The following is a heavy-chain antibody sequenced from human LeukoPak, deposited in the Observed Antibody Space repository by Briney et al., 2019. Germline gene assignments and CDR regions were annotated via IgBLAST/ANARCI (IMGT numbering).Heavy chain of an antibody. Sequence: PSETLSLTCTVSGGSISNYYWSWIRQPPGKGLEWIGYTYYGGSTNYNPSLKSRVTISVDTSKNQFSLKVSSVTAADTAVYYCAREDVWFFDLWGRGTLVTVSS. CDR2: TYYGGST. CDR3: AREDVWFFDL. CDR1: GGSISNYY. J-gene: IGHJ2*01. V-gene: IGHV4-59*01. D-gene: IGHD3-10*02.